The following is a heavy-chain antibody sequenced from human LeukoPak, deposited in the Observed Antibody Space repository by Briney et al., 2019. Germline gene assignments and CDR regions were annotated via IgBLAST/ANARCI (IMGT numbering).Heavy chain of an antibody. Sequence: GGSLRLSCAASGFTVSTNYMTWVRQAPGKGLEWVSVIYSGGSTYYADSVKGRFTISRDNSKNTLYLQINSLRAEDTAVYYCARMGYDAFDIWGHGTMVTVSA. V-gene: IGHV3-53*01. CDR3: ARMGYDAFDI. CDR2: IYSGGST. D-gene: IGHD3-16*01. CDR1: GFTVSTNY. J-gene: IGHJ3*02.